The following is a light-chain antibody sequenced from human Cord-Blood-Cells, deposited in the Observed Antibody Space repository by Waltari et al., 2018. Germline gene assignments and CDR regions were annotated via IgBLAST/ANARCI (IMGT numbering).Light chain of an antibody. V-gene: IGLV2-11*01. J-gene: IGLJ3*02. CDR1: SSDVGGYNY. CDR3: SSYAGSYTWV. CDR2: DVS. Sequence: QSALTQPPSVSGSPGQSVTISCTGTSSDVGGYNYVSWYQQHPGKAPTLMIYDVSKRPSGVSDRFSGSKSGNTASLTISGLQAEDEADYYCSSYAGSYTWVFGGGTKLTVL.